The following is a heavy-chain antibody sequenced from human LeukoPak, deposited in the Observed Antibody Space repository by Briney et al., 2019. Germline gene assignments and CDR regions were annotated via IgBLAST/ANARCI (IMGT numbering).Heavy chain of an antibody. J-gene: IGHJ4*02. CDR1: GYTFTSYG. CDR2: ISTYNDNT. V-gene: IGHV1-18*01. CDR3: ARGEGGAVAYYFDY. D-gene: IGHD6-19*01. Sequence: ASVKVSCTASGYTFTSYGISWVRRAPGQGLEWMGWISTYNDNTNYAQKLQGRVTLTTDTSTSTAYMELRSLRSDATAVYYCARGEGGAVAYYFDYWGQGTLVTVSS.